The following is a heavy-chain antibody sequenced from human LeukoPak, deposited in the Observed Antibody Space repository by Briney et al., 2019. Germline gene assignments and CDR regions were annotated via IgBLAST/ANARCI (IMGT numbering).Heavy chain of an antibody. J-gene: IGHJ4*02. D-gene: IGHD2-21*02. CDR2: IGTSDNSV. CDR3: AREWTACGGDCLDY. V-gene: IGHV3-48*03. CDR1: GFTFSSYE. Sequence: GGSLRLSCAASGFTFSSYEMNWVRQAPGKGLEWVSFIGTSDNSVYYADSVKGRFTISRDNAKNSLYLQMNSLRAEDTAVYYCAREWTACGGDCLDYWGQGTLVTVSS.